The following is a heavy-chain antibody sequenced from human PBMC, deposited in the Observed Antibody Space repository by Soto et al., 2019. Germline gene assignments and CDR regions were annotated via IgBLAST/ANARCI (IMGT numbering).Heavy chain of an antibody. J-gene: IGHJ3*02. CDR1: GYSFTSYW. D-gene: IGHD3-22*01. CDR3: ARAAVLTMTLPPDSFDI. V-gene: IGHV5-51*01. CDR2: IYPGDSDT. Sequence: PGESLKISCKGSGYSFTSYWIGWVRQMPGKGLEWMGIIYPGDSDTRYSPSFQGHVTISADKSISTAYLQWSSLKASDTAMYYCARAAVLTMTLPPDSFDIWGQGTMVTVSS.